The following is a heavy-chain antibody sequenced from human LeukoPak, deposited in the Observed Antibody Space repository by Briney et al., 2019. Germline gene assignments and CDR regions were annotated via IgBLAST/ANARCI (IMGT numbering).Heavy chain of an antibody. CDR3: VRPRLGPAPGKNLDQ. V-gene: IGHV3-72*01. Sequence: GGSLRLSCAASGFTFSDHYMDWVRQAPGMGLEWVGRIRNKANSYATEYAASVKGRFTISRDDSKNLVDLQMNSLKTEDTAVYYCVRPRLGPAPGKNLDQWGQGILVTVSS. CDR2: IRNKANSYAT. CDR1: GFTFSDHY. J-gene: IGHJ4*02. D-gene: IGHD3/OR15-3a*01.